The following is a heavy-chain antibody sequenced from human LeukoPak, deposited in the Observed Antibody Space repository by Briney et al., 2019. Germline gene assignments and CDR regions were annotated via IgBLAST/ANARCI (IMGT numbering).Heavy chain of an antibody. D-gene: IGHD3-10*01. CDR1: GDPISSGSYY. Sequence: SETLSLTCTVSGDPISSGSYYWSWIREPAGKALEWIGRIYTSGNTNYKPSLKSRLTISLDTSKNQFSLNLSSVTAADTAQYYCARARSGAFDIWGQGALVTVSS. J-gene: IGHJ3*02. V-gene: IGHV4-61*02. CDR3: ARARSGAFDI. CDR2: IYTSGNT.